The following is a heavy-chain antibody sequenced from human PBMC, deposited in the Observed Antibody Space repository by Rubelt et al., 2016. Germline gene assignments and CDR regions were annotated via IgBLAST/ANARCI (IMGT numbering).Heavy chain of an antibody. CDR3: ARDLSIAAGPFDY. J-gene: IGHJ4*02. D-gene: IGHD6-13*01. V-gene: IGHV3-23*01. CDR1: GFIFGNYA. CDR2: VDYSGGST. Sequence: GGGLVQPGRSLRLSCAASGFIFGNYAMSWVRQAPGKGLEWVSAVDYSGGSTYYAGSVKGRFTISRDNSKNTLYLQMNTLRVEDAAVYYCARDLSIAAGPFDYWGQGTLVTVSS.